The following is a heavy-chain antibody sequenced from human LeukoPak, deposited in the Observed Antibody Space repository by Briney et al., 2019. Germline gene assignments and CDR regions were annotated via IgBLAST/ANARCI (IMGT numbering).Heavy chain of an antibody. D-gene: IGHD6-13*01. J-gene: IGHJ5*02. Sequence: ASVKVSCKASGYTFTSYDINWVRQATGQGLEWMGWMNPNSGNTGYAQKFQGRVTMTRNTSISTAYMELSSLRSEDTAVYYCARVDSSSLDWFGPWGQGTLVTVSS. CDR3: ARVDSSSLDWFGP. CDR1: GYTFTSYD. V-gene: IGHV1-8*02. CDR2: MNPNSGNT.